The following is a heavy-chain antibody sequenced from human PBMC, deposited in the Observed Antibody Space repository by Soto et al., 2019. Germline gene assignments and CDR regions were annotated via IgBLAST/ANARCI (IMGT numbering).Heavy chain of an antibody. CDR1: GFTFSNYD. Sequence: EVQLLESGGGLVQPGGSLRLSCAASGFTFSNYDMTWVRQAPGKGLEWVSSVSSSGSSTYYADSVKGRFTISRNNPKNTLYLHMRRLSAADTAVNFCARRDCGSGTNCEFGAPAFAYWGQGNLVTVTS. CDR2: VSSSGSST. J-gene: IGHJ4*02. V-gene: IGHV3-23*01. D-gene: IGHD3-3*01. CDR3: ARRDCGSGTNCEFGAPAFAY.